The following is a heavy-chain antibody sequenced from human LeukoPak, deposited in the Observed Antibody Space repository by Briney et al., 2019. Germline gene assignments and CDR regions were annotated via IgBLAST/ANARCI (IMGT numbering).Heavy chain of an antibody. Sequence: GGSLRLSCAASGFTFSSYAMSWVRQAPGKGLEWVSAISGSGGSTYYADSVKGRFTISRDNSKHTLYLQMNSLRAEDTAVYYCAKYYGSGSYSALSYYYGMDVWGQGTTVTVSS. CDR3: AKYYGSGSYSALSYYYGMDV. D-gene: IGHD3-10*01. CDR1: GFTFSSYA. V-gene: IGHV3-23*01. J-gene: IGHJ6*02. CDR2: ISGSGGST.